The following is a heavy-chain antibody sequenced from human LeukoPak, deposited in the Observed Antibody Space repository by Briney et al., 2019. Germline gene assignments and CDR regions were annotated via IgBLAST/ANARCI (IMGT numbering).Heavy chain of an antibody. CDR1: GGSFSGYY. J-gene: IGHJ4*02. CDR3: ARDDGSYYYY. CDR2: INHSGST. D-gene: IGHD1-26*01. Sequence: PSETLSLTCAVYGGSFSGYYWSWIRQPPGKGLEWIGEINHSGSTNYNPSLKSRVTMSVDTSKSQFSLKLSSVTAADTAVYYCARDDGSYYYYWGQGTLVTVSS. V-gene: IGHV4-34*01.